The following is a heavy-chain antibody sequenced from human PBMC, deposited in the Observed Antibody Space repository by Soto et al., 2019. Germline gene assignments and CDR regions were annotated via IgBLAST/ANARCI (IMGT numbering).Heavy chain of an antibody. D-gene: IGHD6-19*01. J-gene: IGHJ4*02. CDR3: ARDRFSSGWYGSDY. CDR2: IIPMFGST. CDR1: GGTFTNYA. V-gene: IGHV1-69*13. Sequence: ASVKVSCKASGGTFTNYAISWVLQAPGQGLEWMGGIIPMFGSTKYAQKFQGRVTITADESTSTAYMELSSLRSEDTAVYYCARDRFSSGWYGSDYWGQGTLVTVSS.